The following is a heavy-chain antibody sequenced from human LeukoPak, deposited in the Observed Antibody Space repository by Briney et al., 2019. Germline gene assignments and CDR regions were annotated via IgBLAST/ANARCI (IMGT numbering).Heavy chain of an antibody. CDR3: ARDPGGVVVAATLGY. V-gene: IGHV1-46*01. CDR2: INPSGGST. D-gene: IGHD2-15*01. CDR1: GYTFTSYY. J-gene: IGHJ4*02. Sequence: ASVKVSCKASGYTFTSYYMHWVRQAPGQGLEWMGIINPSGGSTSYAQKFQGRVTMTRDTSTSTVYMELSSLRSEDTAVYYCARDPGGVVVAATLGYWGQGTLVTVSS.